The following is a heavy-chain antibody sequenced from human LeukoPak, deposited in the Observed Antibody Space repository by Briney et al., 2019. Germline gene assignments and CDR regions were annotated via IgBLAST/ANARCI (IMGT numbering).Heavy chain of an antibody. D-gene: IGHD3-22*01. CDR2: IRTKVDSYAT. J-gene: IGHJ4*02. CDR1: GFIFSDFA. CDR3: ARPSSGFHF. V-gene: IGHV3-73*01. Sequence: GGSLRLSCAASGFIFSDFAMHWVRQASGKGLEWVGRIRTKVDSYATTYAASVKGRFTVSRDDSKNTAYLEMNSLKSEDTAVYYCARPSSGFHFWGQGTLVTASS.